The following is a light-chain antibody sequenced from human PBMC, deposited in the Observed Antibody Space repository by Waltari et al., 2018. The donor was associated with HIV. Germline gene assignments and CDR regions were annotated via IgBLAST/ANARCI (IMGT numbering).Light chain of an antibody. V-gene: IGLV2-14*01. CDR1: NSDIGSYDL. J-gene: IGLJ3*02. CDR2: EVS. CDR3: CSYTSAATWV. Sequence: QSALTQPASVSGSRGPSITISCTGTNSDIGSYDLVSWYHQPPGDAPKLIIYEVSYRPSGVSDRFSGSKSINAASLTISGLQADDEADYYCCSYTSAATWVFGGGTKVTVL.